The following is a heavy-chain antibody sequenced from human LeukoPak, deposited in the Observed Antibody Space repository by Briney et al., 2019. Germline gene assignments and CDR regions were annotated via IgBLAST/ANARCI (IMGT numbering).Heavy chain of an antibody. D-gene: IGHD1-26*01. CDR2: IYSGGST. V-gene: IGHV3-53*01. CDR1: GFTVSSNY. CDR3: ARGTASIVGARVPFDAFDI. Sequence: GGSLRLSCAASGFTVSSNYMSWVRQAPGKGLEWVSVIYSGGSTYYADSVKGRFTISRDNSKNTLYLQMNSLRAEDTAVYYCARGTASIVGARVPFDAFDIWGQGTMVTVSS. J-gene: IGHJ3*02.